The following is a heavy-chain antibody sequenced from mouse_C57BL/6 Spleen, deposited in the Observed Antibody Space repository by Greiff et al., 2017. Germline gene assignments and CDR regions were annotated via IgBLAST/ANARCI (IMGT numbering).Heavy chain of an antibody. V-gene: IGHV1-82*01. CDR3: ARSYTAQTFFAY. J-gene: IGHJ2*01. Sequence: QVQLQQPGPELVKPGASVKISCKASGYAFSSSWMNWVKQRPGKGLEWIGRIYPGDGDTNYNGKFKGKATLTADKSSSTAYMQLSSLTSGDSAVYFCARSYTAQTFFAYWGQGTTLTVSS. D-gene: IGHD3-2*02. CDR2: IYPGDGDT. CDR1: GYAFSSSW.